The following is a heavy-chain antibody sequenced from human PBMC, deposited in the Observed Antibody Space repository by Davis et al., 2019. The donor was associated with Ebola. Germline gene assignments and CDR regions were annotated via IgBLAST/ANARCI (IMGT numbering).Heavy chain of an antibody. J-gene: IGHJ4*02. CDR1: GFTLSDYY. V-gene: IGHV3-11*06. CDR2: ISSKSGHT. Sequence: GESLKISCAASGFTLSDYYMNWIRQAPGKGLEWVSYISSKSGHTQYADSVRGRFTISRDNAKNSLYLQMNSLRVEDTAVYYCTRGEGDFWSSYYTLDYWGQGTLVAVSS. D-gene: IGHD3-3*01. CDR3: TRGEGDFWSSYYTLDY.